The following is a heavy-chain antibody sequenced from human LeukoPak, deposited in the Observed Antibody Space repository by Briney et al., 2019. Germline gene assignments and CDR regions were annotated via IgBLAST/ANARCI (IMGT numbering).Heavy chain of an antibody. CDR3: ARDRWLQSQRYFDY. J-gene: IGHJ4*02. CDR1: GFTFSNYN. D-gene: IGHD5-24*01. V-gene: IGHV3-21*01. Sequence: GGSLRLSCAASGFTFSNYNMNWVRQAPGKGLEWVATISTSSSYIYYADSVKGRFTISRDNAKNSLYVQMDSLRAEDTAVYYCARDRWLQSQRYFDYWGQGILVTVSS. CDR2: ISTSSSYI.